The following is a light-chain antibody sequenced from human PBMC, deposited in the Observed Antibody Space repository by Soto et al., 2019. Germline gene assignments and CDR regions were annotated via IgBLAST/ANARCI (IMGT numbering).Light chain of an antibody. CDR3: QSYDSSLSGRGV. CDR1: SSNIGAGYD. CDR2: GNS. J-gene: IGLJ1*01. Sequence: QSMLTQPRSVSGAPGQRVTISCTGSSSNIGAGYDVHWYQQLPGTAPKLLIYGNSNRPSGVPDRFSGSKSGTSASLAITGLQAEDEADYYCQSYDSSLSGRGVFGTGTKVTVL. V-gene: IGLV1-40*01.